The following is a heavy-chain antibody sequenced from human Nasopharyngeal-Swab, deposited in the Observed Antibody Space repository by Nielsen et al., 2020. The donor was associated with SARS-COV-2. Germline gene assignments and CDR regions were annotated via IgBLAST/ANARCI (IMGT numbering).Heavy chain of an antibody. CDR3: ARTRGGSYYDAFDI. CDR2: ISYDGSNK. Sequence: WIRQPPGKGLEWVAVISYDGSNKYYADSVKGRFTISRDNSKNPLYLQMTSLRAEDPAVYYCARTRGGSYYDAFDIWGQGTMVTVSS. D-gene: IGHD1-26*01. V-gene: IGHV3-30*04. J-gene: IGHJ3*02.